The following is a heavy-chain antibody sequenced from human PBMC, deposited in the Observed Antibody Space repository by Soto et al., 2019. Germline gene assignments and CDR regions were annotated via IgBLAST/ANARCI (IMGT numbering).Heavy chain of an antibody. CDR2: ISYDGSNI. V-gene: IGHV3-30-3*01. CDR3: ARAPGSGLYYFDY. Sequence: PGGSLRLSCDSSGFTFSNYAMHWVRQAPVKGLEWVALISYDGSNILYADSVKGRFSISRDNSKSTLYLQMNDLRPEDTAVYYCARAPGSGLYYFDYWGQGTLVTVSS. D-gene: IGHD2-15*01. J-gene: IGHJ4*02. CDR1: GFTFSNYA.